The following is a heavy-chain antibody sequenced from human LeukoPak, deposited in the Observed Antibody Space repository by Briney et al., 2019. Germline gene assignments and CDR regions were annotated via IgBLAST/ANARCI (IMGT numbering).Heavy chain of an antibody. J-gene: IGHJ4*02. CDR1: GFTFDDYG. CDR3: ARSLIAVAGSFDY. D-gene: IGHD6-19*01. Sequence: PGGSLRLSCAASGFTFDDYGMSWVRQAPGKGVEWVSGINWNGGSTGYADSVKGRFTISRDNAKNSLYLQMNSLRAERTALYYCARSLIAVAGSFDYWGQGTLVTVSS. V-gene: IGHV3-20*04. CDR2: INWNGGST.